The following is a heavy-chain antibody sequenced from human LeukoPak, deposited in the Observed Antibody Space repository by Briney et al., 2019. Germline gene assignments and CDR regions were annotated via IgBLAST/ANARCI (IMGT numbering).Heavy chain of an antibody. J-gene: IGHJ4*02. V-gene: IGHV3-23*01. CDR2: ISGSGGST. CDR1: GFTFSSYA. D-gene: IGHD2-21*02. Sequence: GGSMRPSCAASGFTFSSYAMSWVRQAPGKGLEWVSAISGSGGSTYYADSVKGRFTISGDNAKNSLYLQMNSLRAEDTAVYYCARTLYCGGDCYPNFDYWGQGTLVTVSS. CDR3: ARTLYCGGDCYPNFDY.